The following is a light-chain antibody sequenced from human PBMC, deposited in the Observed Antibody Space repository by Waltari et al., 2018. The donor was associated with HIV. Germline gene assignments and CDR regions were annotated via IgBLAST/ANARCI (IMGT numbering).Light chain of an antibody. CDR2: DVS. J-gene: IGKJ2*01. Sequence: EIVLTHSPVTLSLSPGQRATLSCRASQSVGNSLVLYHQKPGLAPRLLIDDVSYRAADIPSRFSGSGSETDFTLTISSLEPEDFAVYYCQQGSNWPRTFGQGTKLEIE. CDR1: QSVGNS. CDR3: QQGSNWPRT. V-gene: IGKV3-11*01.